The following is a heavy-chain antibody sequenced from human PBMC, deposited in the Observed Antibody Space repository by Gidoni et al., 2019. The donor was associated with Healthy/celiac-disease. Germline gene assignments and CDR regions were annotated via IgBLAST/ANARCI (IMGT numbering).Heavy chain of an antibody. CDR3: ARSQRITMVRGVIDY. V-gene: IGHV4-39*01. Sequence: QLQLQESGPGLVKLSETLSHTCTVSGGSISSSSYYWGWIRQPPGKGLEWVGSIYYSGSTYYNPSLKSRVTISVDTSKNQFSLKLSSVTAADTAVYYCARSQRITMVRGVIDYWGQGTLVTVSS. CDR2: IYYSGST. CDR1: GGSISSSSYY. J-gene: IGHJ4*02. D-gene: IGHD3-10*01.